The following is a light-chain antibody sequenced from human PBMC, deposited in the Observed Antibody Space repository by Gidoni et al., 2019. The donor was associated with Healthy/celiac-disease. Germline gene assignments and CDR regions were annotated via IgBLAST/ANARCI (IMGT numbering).Light chain of an antibody. Sequence: LQITPSPSSLSASVGDRVTIPCRASQSISSYLNWYQQKPGKAPKLMIYAASSLQSGVPSRFSGSGSGTDFTRTISSLKTEDLATYDCQQSYSTPPFTFGPGTKVDIK. CDR2: AAS. CDR1: QSISSY. CDR3: QQSYSTPPFT. J-gene: IGKJ3*01. V-gene: IGKV1-39*01.